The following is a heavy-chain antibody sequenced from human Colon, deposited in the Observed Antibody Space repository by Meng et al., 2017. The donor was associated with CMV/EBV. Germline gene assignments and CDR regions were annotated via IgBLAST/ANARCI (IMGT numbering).Heavy chain of an antibody. D-gene: IGHD3-16*01. Sequence: QVQLVQLGAEVGMPWASGKVSCKASGYSFTGYYIHWVRQAPGQGLEWMGWMDPTTGRTDYAQKFQGTVSMTRDTSISTAYLELSRLTSDDTAVYYCASHSSYVWGSHHWGQGTLVTVSS. CDR3: ASHSSYVWGSHH. V-gene: IGHV1-2*02. CDR1: GYSFTGYY. CDR2: MDPTTGRT. J-gene: IGHJ1*01.